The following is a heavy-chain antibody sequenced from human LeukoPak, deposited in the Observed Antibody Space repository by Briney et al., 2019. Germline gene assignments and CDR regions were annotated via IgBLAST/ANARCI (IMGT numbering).Heavy chain of an antibody. V-gene: IGHV4-61*02. Sequence: SETLSLTCTVSGGSISSGSYYWSWIRQPAGKGLEWIGRIYTSGSTNYNPSLKSRVTISVDTSKNQFSLKLSSVTAADTAVYYCARSNEWYGDWFDPWGQGTLVTVSS. CDR2: IYTSGST. CDR3: ARSNEWYGDWFDP. CDR1: GGSISSGSYY. D-gene: IGHD3-10*01. J-gene: IGHJ5*02.